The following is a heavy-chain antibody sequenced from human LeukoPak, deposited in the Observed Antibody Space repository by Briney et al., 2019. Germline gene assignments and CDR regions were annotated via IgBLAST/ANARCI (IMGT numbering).Heavy chain of an antibody. V-gene: IGHV3-30*02. CDR3: AKDRRGDCSSTSCPPGY. D-gene: IGHD2-2*01. CDR2: IRYDGSNK. J-gene: IGHJ4*02. CDR1: GFTFSSYG. Sequence: PGRSLRLSCAASGFTFSSYGMHWVRQAPGKGLEWVAFIRYDGSNKYYADSVKGRFTISRDNSKNTLYLQMNSLRAEDTAVYYCAKDRRGDCSSTSCPPGYWGQGTLVTVSS.